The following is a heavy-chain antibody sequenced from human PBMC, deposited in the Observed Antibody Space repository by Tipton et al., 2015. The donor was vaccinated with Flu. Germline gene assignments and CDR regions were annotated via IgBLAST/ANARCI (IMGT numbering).Heavy chain of an antibody. Sequence: SLRLSCAASGFTFGGFWMTWVRQAPVKGLEWVASINEDGSDKYYVDFVKGRFTISRDNARNSLFLQMNSLRAEDTTVYYCARGRSMGVWGQGTTVTVSS. J-gene: IGHJ6*02. CDR1: GFTFGGFW. CDR3: ARGRSMGV. V-gene: IGHV3-7*01. CDR2: INEDGSDK.